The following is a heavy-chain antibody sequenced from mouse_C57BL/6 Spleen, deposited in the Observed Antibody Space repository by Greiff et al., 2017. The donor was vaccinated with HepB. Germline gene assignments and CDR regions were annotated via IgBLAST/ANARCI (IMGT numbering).Heavy chain of an antibody. CDR2: IWSGGST. V-gene: IGHV2-2*01. D-gene: IGHD4-1*01. Sequence: VQLQESGPGLVQPSQSLSITCTVSGFSLTSYGVHWVRQSPGKGLEWLGVIWSGGSTDYNAAFISRLSISKDNSKSQVFFKMKSLQADDTAIYYCARNWDGYFDVWGTVTTVTVSS. CDR1: GFSLTSYG. CDR3: ARNWDGYFDV. J-gene: IGHJ1*03.